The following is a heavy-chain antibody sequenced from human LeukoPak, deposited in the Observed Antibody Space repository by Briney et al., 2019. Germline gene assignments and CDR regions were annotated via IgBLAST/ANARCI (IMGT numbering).Heavy chain of an antibody. J-gene: IGHJ4*02. CDR3: AKDRSIVVVVAAEG. D-gene: IGHD2-15*01. V-gene: IGHV3-23*01. CDR1: GFTFSSYA. CDR2: ISGSGGST. Sequence: WSLRLSCAASGFTFSSYAMSWVRQAPGKGLEWVSAISGSGGSTYYADSVKGRFTISRDNSKNTLYLQMNSLRAEDTAVYYCAKDRSIVVVVAAEGWGQGNLVTVSS.